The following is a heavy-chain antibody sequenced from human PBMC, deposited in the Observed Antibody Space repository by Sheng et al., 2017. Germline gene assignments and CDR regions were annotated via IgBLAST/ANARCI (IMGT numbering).Heavy chain of an antibody. CDR1: GFTFSDNF. V-gene: IGHV3-72*01. D-gene: IGHD3-10*01. J-gene: IGHJ4*02. CDR3: ARKSGFGEI. CDR2: ITKKGNTYTT. Sequence: GGSLRLSCAASGFTFSDNFMDWLRQTPGKGLEWVGRITKKGNTYTTEYAASVKGRFTISRDDSKNSLYLQMNSLKTEDTAVYYCARKSGFGEIWGQGMLVTVSS.